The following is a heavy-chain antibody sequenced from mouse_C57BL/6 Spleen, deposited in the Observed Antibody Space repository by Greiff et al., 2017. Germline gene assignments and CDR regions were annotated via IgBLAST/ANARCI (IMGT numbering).Heavy chain of an antibody. Sequence: EVKLEESGPGLVKPSQSLSLTCSVTGYSITSCYFWNLLRPFPGNKLELMGYISYDGSNHYTPALKNRSSITRDESKKQFFLKLNSVTTEDTATYYCARGLRRPEDYWGQGTSVTVSS. D-gene: IGHD2-12*01. V-gene: IGHV3-6*01. J-gene: IGHJ4*01. CDR3: ARGLRRPEDY. CDR1: GYSITSCYF. CDR2: ISYDGSN.